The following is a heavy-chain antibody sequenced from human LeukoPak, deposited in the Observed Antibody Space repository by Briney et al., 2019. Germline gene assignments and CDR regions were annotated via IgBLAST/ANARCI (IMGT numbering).Heavy chain of an antibody. CDR2: IIPIFGTA. Sequence: GSSVKVSCKASGGTFSSYAISWVRQAPGQGLEWMGGIIPIFGTANYAQKFQGRVTITADKSTSTAYMELSSLRSEDTAVYYCARGIEEDIVVVVAATPAGAFDIWGQGTKVTVSS. V-gene: IGHV1-69*06. J-gene: IGHJ3*02. CDR3: ARGIEEDIVVVVAATPAGAFDI. D-gene: IGHD2-15*01. CDR1: GGTFSSYA.